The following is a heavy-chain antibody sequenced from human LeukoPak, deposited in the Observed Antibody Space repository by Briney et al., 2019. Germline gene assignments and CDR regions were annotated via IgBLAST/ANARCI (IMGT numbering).Heavy chain of an antibody. D-gene: IGHD2-15*01. CDR1: GGSFSGYY. CDR3: ARQQLGYCSGGSCEQEWFDP. V-gene: IGHV4-34*01. J-gene: IGHJ5*02. Sequence: SETLSLTCAVYGGSFSGYYWSWIRQPPGKGLEWIGEINHSGSTNYNPSLKSRVTISVDTSKNQFSLKLSSVTAADTAVYYCARQQLGYCSGGSCEQEWFDPWGQGTLVTVSS. CDR2: INHSGST.